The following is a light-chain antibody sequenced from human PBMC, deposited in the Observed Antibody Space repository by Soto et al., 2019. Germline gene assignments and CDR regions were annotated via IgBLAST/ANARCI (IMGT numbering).Light chain of an antibody. Sequence: QSVLTQPPSASGTPGQRVAISCSVGSSDIGSNPVNWYLHLPGAAPKLLIYRDNQRPSGVPDRFSGSKSGTSASQTISGLQSEDEADYFCSAWDDNIYGPVFGGGTKLTVL. CDR1: SSDIGSNP. CDR3: SAWDDNIYGPV. CDR2: RDN. V-gene: IGLV1-44*01. J-gene: IGLJ2*01.